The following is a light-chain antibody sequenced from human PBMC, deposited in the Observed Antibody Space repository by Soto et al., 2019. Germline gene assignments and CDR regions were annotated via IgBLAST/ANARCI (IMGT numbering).Light chain of an antibody. Sequence: VAEKDTLTFRASQSLNTRLAWYQQRPGKAPKLLIYDASTLESGVQSRFSGGGTGKEFSVTSHSLPPDDLSTYIRQPYQRYSTFGRGTKVDIK. CDR3: QPYQRYST. CDR2: DAS. J-gene: IGKJ1*01. CDR1: QSLNTR. V-gene: IGKV1-5*01.